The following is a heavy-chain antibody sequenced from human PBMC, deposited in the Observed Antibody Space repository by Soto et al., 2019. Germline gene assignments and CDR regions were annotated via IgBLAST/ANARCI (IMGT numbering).Heavy chain of an antibody. CDR2: INHSGST. Sequence: PSETLSLTCAVYGGSFSGYYWSWIRQPPGKGLELIGEINHSGSTNYNPSLKSRVTISVDTSKNQFSLKLSSVTAADTAVYYCASSSFWSGSIYRVWGKGTTVTVSS. D-gene: IGHD3-3*01. CDR3: ASSSFWSGSIYRV. CDR1: GGSFSGYY. V-gene: IGHV4-34*01. J-gene: IGHJ6*04.